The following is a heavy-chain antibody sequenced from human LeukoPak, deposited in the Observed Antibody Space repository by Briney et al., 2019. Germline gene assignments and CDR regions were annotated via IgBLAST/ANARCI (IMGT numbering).Heavy chain of an antibody. J-gene: IGHJ5*02. CDR1: GGSFSGYY. CDR3: ARVASVVTAADWFDP. CDR2: INHSGST. V-gene: IGHV4-34*01. D-gene: IGHD2-21*02. Sequence: SETLSLTCAVYGGSFSGYYWSWIRQPPGKGLEWIGEINHSGSTNYSPSLKSRVTISVDTSKNQFSLKLSSVTAADTAVYYCARVASVVTAADWFDPWGQGTLVTVSS.